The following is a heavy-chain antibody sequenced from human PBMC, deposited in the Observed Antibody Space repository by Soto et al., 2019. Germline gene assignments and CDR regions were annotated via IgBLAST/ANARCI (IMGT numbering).Heavy chain of an antibody. Sequence: ASVKVSCKASGYTFTGYYMHWLRQAPGQGLEWMGWINSNSGGTNYAQKFQGRVTMTRDTSISSAYMELSSLRSDDTAVYYCARAVALVINEAEYFQHWGQGTMVTVSS. D-gene: IGHD3-22*01. CDR2: INSNSGGT. CDR3: ARAVALVINEAEYFQH. V-gene: IGHV1-2*02. J-gene: IGHJ1*01. CDR1: GYTFTGYY.